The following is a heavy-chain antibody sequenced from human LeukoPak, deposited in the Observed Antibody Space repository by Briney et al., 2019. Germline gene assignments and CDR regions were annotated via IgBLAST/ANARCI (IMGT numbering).Heavy chain of an antibody. CDR2: ISYDGSNK. D-gene: IGHD5-12*01. J-gene: IGHJ4*02. V-gene: IGHV3-30*18. CDR1: GFTFSSYG. Sequence: GGSLRLSCAVSGFTFSSYGMHWVRQAPGKGLEWVAVISYDGSNKYYADSVKGRFTISRDNSKNTLYLQMNSLRAEDTAVYYCAKDFGGYDSARFDYWGQGTLVTVSS. CDR3: AKDFGGYDSARFDY.